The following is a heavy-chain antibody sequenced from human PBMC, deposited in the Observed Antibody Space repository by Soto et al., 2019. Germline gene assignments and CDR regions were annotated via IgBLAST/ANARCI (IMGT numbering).Heavy chain of an antibody. J-gene: IGHJ4*02. CDR2: IRPDGSGA. CDR3: VRDASLWSLDY. D-gene: IGHD2-8*02. V-gene: IGHV3-74*01. CDR1: GFTFSIYW. Sequence: EEQLVESGGDLVQPGGSLRLSCAASGFTFSIYWMHWVRQVPGKGLVWASRIRPDGSGATYADSVKGRFTISRDNAKNTVYLQMNSLRAEDTAVYYCVRDASLWSLDYWGQGTLVSVSS.